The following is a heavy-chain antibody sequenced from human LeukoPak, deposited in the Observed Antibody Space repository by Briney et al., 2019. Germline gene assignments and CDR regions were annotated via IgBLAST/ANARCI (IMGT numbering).Heavy chain of an antibody. V-gene: IGHV1-69*04. CDR1: GGTFSSYA. CDR2: IIPILGIA. Sequence: GASVKVSCKASGGTFSSYAISWVRQAPGQGLEWMGRIIPILGIANYAQKFQGRVTITADKSTSTAYMELSSLRSEDTAVYYRARGGFITRRWFDPWGQGTLVTVSS. CDR3: ARGGFITRRWFDP. J-gene: IGHJ5*02. D-gene: IGHD1-1*01.